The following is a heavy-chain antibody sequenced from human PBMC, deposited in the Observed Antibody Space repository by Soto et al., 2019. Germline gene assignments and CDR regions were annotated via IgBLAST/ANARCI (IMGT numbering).Heavy chain of an antibody. D-gene: IGHD2-15*01. Sequence: GGSLRLSCTASEFSFSSYALSWVRQAPGKGLEWVSGLSASGGITYYADSVKGRFTVSRDNSRNTLYLLMNSLRADDTAVYYCAKVSLAGSGGSRVRQAFDYWGQGTLVTVSS. V-gene: IGHV3-23*01. CDR2: LSASGGIT. CDR1: EFSFSSYA. CDR3: AKVSLAGSGGSRVRQAFDY. J-gene: IGHJ4*02.